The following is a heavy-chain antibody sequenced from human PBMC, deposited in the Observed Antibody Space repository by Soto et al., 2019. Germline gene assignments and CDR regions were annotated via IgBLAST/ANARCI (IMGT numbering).Heavy chain of an antibody. CDR2: ISAYNGNT. Sequence: ASVKVSCKASGYTFTSYGISWVRQAPGQGLEWMGWISAYNGNTNYAQKLQGRVTMTTDTSTSTAYMELRSLRSDDTAVYYCARGKQHSSGRATSGEVDYWGQGTLVTVSS. D-gene: IGHD6-19*01. V-gene: IGHV1-18*01. CDR1: GYTFTSYG. CDR3: ARGKQHSSGRATSGEVDY. J-gene: IGHJ4*02.